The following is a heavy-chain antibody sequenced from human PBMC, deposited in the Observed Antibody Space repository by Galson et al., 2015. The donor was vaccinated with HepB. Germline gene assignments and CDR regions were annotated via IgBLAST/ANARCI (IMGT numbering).Heavy chain of an antibody. CDR2: VSGSGGST. CDR3: AKDLCSSTGCYGGPDY. V-gene: IGHV3-23*01. D-gene: IGHD2-2*01. CDR1: GFTFGSYA. Sequence: SLRLSCAASGFTFGSYAMSWVRQTPGKGLEWVSVVSGSGGSTHSADSVKGRFTISRDNSKNTLYLQMNSLRAEDTAIYYCAKDLCSSTGCYGGPDYWGQGTLVTVSS. J-gene: IGHJ4*02.